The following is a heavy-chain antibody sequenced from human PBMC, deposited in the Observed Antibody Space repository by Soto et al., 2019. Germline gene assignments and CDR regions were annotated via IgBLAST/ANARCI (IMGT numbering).Heavy chain of an antibody. Sequence: SVKVSCKASGGTFNNYPIIWVRQAPGEGLEWMGGSIPIFGTANYAQKFQGGVTISVDESTSTAYMELSSLRSEDTAVYYCARGRGYSGDDHYYYFDRDVWGKGTTVT. V-gene: IGHV1-69*13. D-gene: IGHD5-12*01. CDR3: ARGRGYSGDDHYYYFDRDV. CDR1: GGTFNNYP. J-gene: IGHJ6*04. CDR2: SIPIFGTA.